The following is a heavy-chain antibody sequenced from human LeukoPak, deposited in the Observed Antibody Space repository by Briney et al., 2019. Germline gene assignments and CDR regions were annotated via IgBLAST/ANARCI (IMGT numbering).Heavy chain of an antibody. V-gene: IGHV1-46*01. CDR2: INPSGGST. CDR3: ARGGTMVRESFDY. Sequence: ASVTVSCTASGYTFTSYYMHWVRQAPGQGLEWMGIINPSGGSTSYAQTFQGRVTMTRDTSTGTVYMQLSSLRSEDTAVYYCARGGTMVRESFDYWGQGTLVTVSS. CDR1: GYTFTSYY. D-gene: IGHD3-10*01. J-gene: IGHJ4*02.